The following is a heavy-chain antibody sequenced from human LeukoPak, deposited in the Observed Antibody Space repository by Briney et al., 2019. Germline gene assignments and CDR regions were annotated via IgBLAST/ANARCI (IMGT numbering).Heavy chain of an antibody. Sequence: GGSVKLSCVASGFFFSNYYMHWVRQAPGKGLEWVSGINRSGGSTCYAHSVQGRVTITRDKSTNTVYLEMNSLRDEDTAVYYCAIDQYLGIQLLTLYGMAVCSQGSAATVSS. CDR1: GFFFSNYY. CDR3: AIDQYLGIQLLTLYGMAV. D-gene: IGHD5-18*01. J-gene: IGHJ6*02. CDR2: INRSGGST. V-gene: IGHV3-23*01.